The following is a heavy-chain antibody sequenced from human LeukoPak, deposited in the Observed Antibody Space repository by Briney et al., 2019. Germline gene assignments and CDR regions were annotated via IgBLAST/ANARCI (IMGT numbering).Heavy chain of an antibody. Sequence: GGSLRLSCAASGFTFSSYVMHWVRQAPGKGLEWVAVISYDGSNKYYADSVKGRFTISRDNSKNTLYLQMNSLRAEDTAVYYCASYYYGSGSYVDYWGQGTLVTVSS. CDR2: ISYDGSNK. D-gene: IGHD3-10*01. CDR1: GFTFSSYV. CDR3: ASYYYGSGSYVDY. V-gene: IGHV3-30-3*01. J-gene: IGHJ4*02.